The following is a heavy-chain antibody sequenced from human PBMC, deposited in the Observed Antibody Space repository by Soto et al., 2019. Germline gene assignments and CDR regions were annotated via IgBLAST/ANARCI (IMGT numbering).Heavy chain of an antibody. V-gene: IGHV4-30-4*01. J-gene: IGHJ5*02. CDR3: ARDGDCSSTSCRGGSRWFDP. CDR2: IYYSGST. D-gene: IGHD2-2*01. Sequence: SETLCLTCTVSGGSISSGDYYWSWLRQPPGKGLEWIGYIYYSGSTYCNPSLKSRVTISVDTSKNQFSLKLSSVTAADTAVYYCARDGDCSSTSCRGGSRWFDPWGQGTLVTVSS. CDR1: GGSISSGDYY.